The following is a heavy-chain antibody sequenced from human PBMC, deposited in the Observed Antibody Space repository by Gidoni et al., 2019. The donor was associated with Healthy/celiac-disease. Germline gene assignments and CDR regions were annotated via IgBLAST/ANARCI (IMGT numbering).Heavy chain of an antibody. CDR2: INPILGIE. J-gene: IGHJ5*02. V-gene: IGHV1-69*02. CDR3: ANNSDTGSLRRFDP. D-gene: IGHD1-26*01. Sequence: QVQLVQSGAEVKKPGSSVQVSCKASGGTFSSYTISWVRQATGQGLEWMGRINPILGIENYAQKFQGRVTITADKSTSTAYMELSSLRSEDTAVYYCANNSDTGSLRRFDPWGQGTLVTVSS. CDR1: GGTFSSYT.